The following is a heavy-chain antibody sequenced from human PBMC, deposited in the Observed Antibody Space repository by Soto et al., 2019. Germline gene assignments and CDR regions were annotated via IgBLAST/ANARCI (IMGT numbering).Heavy chain of an antibody. Sequence: VHLVESGGDFIQPGGSLRLSCTVSGITVSSNYMTWVRQAPGKGLEWVSLLLSDGRTQYADSVKGRFTISRDDSKNTLFLHMNSLRAADTAVYYCARGQRALITYGPFDPWGQGTLVTVSS. CDR3: ARGQRALITYGPFDP. D-gene: IGHD4-17*01. CDR2: LLSDGRT. J-gene: IGHJ5*02. V-gene: IGHV3-53*01. CDR1: GITVSSNY.